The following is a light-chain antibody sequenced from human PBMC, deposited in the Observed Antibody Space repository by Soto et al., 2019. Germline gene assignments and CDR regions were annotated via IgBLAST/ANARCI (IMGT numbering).Light chain of an antibody. CDR1: SSDVGAYGY. Sequence: QSALTQPASVSGSPGQSITISCTGTSSDVGAYGYVSWYQQHPGKVPKLLLYEVFYRPSGVCSRSSGSQSGNTASMTIYGLQVGSGADYFCTPFTPSDPLAFATGPTVT. J-gene: IGLJ1*01. V-gene: IGLV2-14*01. CDR2: EVF. CDR3: TPFTPSDPLA.